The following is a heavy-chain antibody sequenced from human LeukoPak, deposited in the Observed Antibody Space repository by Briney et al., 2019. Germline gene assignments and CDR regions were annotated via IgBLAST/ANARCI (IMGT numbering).Heavy chain of an antibody. CDR2: ISSGSNTI. Sequence: KAGGSLRLSCAASGFTFSDYYMSWIRQAPGKGLEWISYISSGSNTIFYADSVQVRFTISRDNSKNSLFLQMNSLRADDTAVYFCARDRSSYSDSWGQGTLVTVSS. J-gene: IGHJ4*02. CDR3: ARDRSSYSDS. D-gene: IGHD3-16*01. V-gene: IGHV3-11*04. CDR1: GFTFSDYY.